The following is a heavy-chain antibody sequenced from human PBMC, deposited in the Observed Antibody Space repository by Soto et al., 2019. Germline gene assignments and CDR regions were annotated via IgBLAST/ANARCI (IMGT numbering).Heavy chain of an antibody. J-gene: IGHJ4*02. CDR3: ARHALLNHYDFWSGYYSSSDGYFDY. CDR2: IYYSGST. V-gene: IGHV4-39*01. Sequence: PSETLSLTCTVSGGSISSSSYYWGWIRQPPGKGLEWIGSIYYSGSTYYNPSLKSRVTISVDTSKNQFSLKLSSVTAADTAVYYCARHALLNHYDFWSGYYSSSDGYFDYWGQGTLVTVSS. D-gene: IGHD3-3*01. CDR1: GGSISSSSYY.